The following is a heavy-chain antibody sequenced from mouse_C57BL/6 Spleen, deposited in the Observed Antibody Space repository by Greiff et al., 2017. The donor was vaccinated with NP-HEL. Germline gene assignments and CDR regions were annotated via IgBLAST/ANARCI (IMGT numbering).Heavy chain of an antibody. V-gene: IGHV1-50*01. CDR1: GYTFTSYW. Sequence: QVQLKQPGAELVKPGASVKLSCKASGYTFTSYWMQWVKQRPGQGLEWIGEIDPSDSYTNYNQKFKGKATLTVDTSSSTAYMQLSSLTSEDSAVYYCARRGLVVATDYYAMDYWGQGTSVTVSS. CDR2: IDPSDSYT. CDR3: ARRGLVVATDYYAMDY. D-gene: IGHD1-1*01. J-gene: IGHJ4*01.